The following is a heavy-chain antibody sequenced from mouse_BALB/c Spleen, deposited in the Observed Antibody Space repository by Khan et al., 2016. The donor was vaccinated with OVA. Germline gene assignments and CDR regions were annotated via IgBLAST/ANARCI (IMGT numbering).Heavy chain of an antibody. D-gene: IGHD1-1*01. Sequence: EVELVESGGGLVKPGGSLKFSCAASGFTFSSYSMSWVRQTPEKRLEWVATITSGGSYTYYPDSVKGRFTISRDNAKNTLYLQISSMKSEDTAMYYCSRDRNYYGSSFYFDYWGQGTTLTVSS. CDR3: SRDRNYYGSSFYFDY. CDR2: ITSGGSYT. V-gene: IGHV5-6-4*01. CDR1: GFTFSSYS. J-gene: IGHJ2*01.